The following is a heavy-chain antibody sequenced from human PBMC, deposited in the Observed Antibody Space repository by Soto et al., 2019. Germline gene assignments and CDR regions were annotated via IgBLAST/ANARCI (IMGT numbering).Heavy chain of an antibody. J-gene: IGHJ6*03. D-gene: IGHD6-6*01. V-gene: IGHV1-8*01. CDR2: MNPNSGNT. CDR1: GYTFTRYD. Sequence: GASVKVSCKASGYTFTRYDIKWVRQATGQGLEWKGWMNPNSGNTGYAQKFQGRVTMTRNTSISTAYMELSSLRSEDTAVYYCARGRIAARRVQYYYMDVWGKGTTVTVSS. CDR3: ARGRIAARRVQYYYMDV.